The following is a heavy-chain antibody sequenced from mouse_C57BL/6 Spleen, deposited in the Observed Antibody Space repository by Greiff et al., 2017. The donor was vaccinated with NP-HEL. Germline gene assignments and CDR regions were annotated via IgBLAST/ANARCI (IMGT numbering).Heavy chain of an antibody. CDR3: AGGGGLGADY. V-gene: IGHV1-52*01. CDR1: GYTFTSYW. Sequence: QVQLQQPGAELVRPGSSVKLSCKASGYTFTSYWMHWVKQRPIQGLEWIGNIDPSDSETHYNQKFKDKATLTVDKSSSTAYMQLSSLTSEDSAVYYCAGGGGLGADYWGQGTTLTVSS. D-gene: IGHD3-3*01. CDR2: IDPSDSET. J-gene: IGHJ2*01.